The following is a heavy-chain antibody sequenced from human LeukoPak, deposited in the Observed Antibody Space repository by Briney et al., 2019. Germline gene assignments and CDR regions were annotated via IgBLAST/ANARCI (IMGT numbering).Heavy chain of an antibody. Sequence: SETLSLTCTVSGDSISSYYWSWIRQPPGKGLEWIGYIYYSGSTNYNPSLKSRVTISVDTSKNQFSLKLSSVTAADTAVYYCARGKYSSSWYEPRGYYYYYMDVWGKGTTVTVSS. CDR3: ARGKYSSSWYEPRGYYYYYMDV. CDR2: IYYSGST. J-gene: IGHJ6*03. D-gene: IGHD6-13*01. CDR1: GDSISSYY. V-gene: IGHV4-59*01.